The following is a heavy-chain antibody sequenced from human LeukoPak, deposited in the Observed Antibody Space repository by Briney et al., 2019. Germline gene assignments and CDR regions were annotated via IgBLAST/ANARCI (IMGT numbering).Heavy chain of an antibody. J-gene: IGHJ4*02. CDR2: IRKKANSYTT. Sequence: GGSLRLSCAASGVTFSDYYIDWVRQAPAKGLVWVGRIRKKANSYTTEYPASVKGSITILRDASKHSLYLQMNGLNTEDSAVYYCARGNRGFDYWGQGTLVSVSS. CDR3: ARGNRGFDY. V-gene: IGHV3-72*01. D-gene: IGHD7-27*01. CDR1: GVTFSDYY.